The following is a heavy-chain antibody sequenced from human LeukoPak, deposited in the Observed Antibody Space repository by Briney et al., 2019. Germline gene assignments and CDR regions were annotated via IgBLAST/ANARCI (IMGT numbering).Heavy chain of an antibody. D-gene: IGHD3-22*01. CDR3: AKEIYSDSSAYVDY. CDR2: ISYDGSNK. Sequence: GGSLRLSCAASGFTFSSYGIHWVRQAPGKGLEWVAVISYDGSNKYYADSAKGRFTISRDSSKNTLYLQMNSLRAEDTAVYYCAKEIYSDSSAYVDYWGQGTLVTVSS. J-gene: IGHJ4*02. CDR1: GFTFSSYG. V-gene: IGHV3-30*18.